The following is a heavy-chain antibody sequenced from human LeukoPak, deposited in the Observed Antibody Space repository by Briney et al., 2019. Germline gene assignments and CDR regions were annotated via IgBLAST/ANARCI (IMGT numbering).Heavy chain of an antibody. CDR1: GFTFSSYS. CDR3: TREFYYKFDI. V-gene: IGHV3-72*01. D-gene: IGHD3-10*01. CDR2: IKHKDHGFVT. J-gene: IGHJ5*02. Sequence: GGSLRPSCAASGFTFSSYSMNWVRQAPGKGLEWVGLIKHKDHGFVTEYAASVKGRFTISRDDSRDSLYLQMNSLKAEDTAIYYCTREFYYKFDIWGQGTLVTVSS.